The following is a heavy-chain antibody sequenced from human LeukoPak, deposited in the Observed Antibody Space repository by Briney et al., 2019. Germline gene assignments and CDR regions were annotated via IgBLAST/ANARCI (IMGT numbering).Heavy chain of an antibody. J-gene: IGHJ4*02. Sequence: SETLSLTCTVSGGSISSSSYYWGWIRQPPGKGLEWIGSIYYSGSTYYNPSLKSRVTISVDTSKNQFSLKLSSVTAADTAVYYCPRPLYDSSGYYYHFDYWGQGTLVTVSS. CDR2: IYYSGST. CDR3: PRPLYDSSGYYYHFDY. V-gene: IGHV4-39*01. D-gene: IGHD3-22*01. CDR1: GGSISSSSYY.